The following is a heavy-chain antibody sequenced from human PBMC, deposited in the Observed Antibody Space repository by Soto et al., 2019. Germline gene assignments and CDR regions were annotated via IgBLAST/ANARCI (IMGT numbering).Heavy chain of an antibody. J-gene: IGHJ4*02. D-gene: IGHD1-1*01. Sequence: QVHLVQSGAEVKKPGASVKVSCQGSGYAFTTYGITWVRQAPGQGIEWMGWISAHNGNTNYAQKLQGRVTVTRDTSTSTADMERWSLRYDDTAVYYCARGRYGDYWGQGALVTGSS. CDR1: GYAFTTYG. CDR3: ARGRYGDY. CDR2: ISAHNGNT. V-gene: IGHV1-18*01.